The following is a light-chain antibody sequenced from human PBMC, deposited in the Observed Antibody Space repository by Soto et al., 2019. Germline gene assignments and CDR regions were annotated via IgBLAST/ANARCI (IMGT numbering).Light chain of an antibody. V-gene: IGKV3-11*01. Sequence: EIVLTQSPVTLSLSPGDSATLSCRPSQSVSSFVAWYQQKPCQPPRLLIYDVSNRASGIPARFSGSGSGTDFTLTISSLEPEDFAVYYCQQRTYCPPVYTFGHGTKLEIK. CDR2: DVS. CDR1: QSVSSF. J-gene: IGKJ2*01. CDR3: QQRTYCPPVYT.